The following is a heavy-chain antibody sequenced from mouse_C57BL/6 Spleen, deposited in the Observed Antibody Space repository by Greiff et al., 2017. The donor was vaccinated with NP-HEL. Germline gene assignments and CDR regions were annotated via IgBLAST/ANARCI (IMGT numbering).Heavy chain of an antibody. CDR3: ARKAYYSNDWYFDV. V-gene: IGHV1-54*01. CDR1: GYAFTNYL. D-gene: IGHD2-5*01. J-gene: IGHJ1*03. CDR2: INPGSGGT. Sequence: QVQLQQSGAELVRPGTSVKVSCKASGYAFTNYLIEWVKQRPGQGLEWIGVINPGSGGTNYNEKFKGKATLTADKSSSTAYMQLSSLTSEDSAVYFCARKAYYSNDWYFDVWGTGTTVTVSS.